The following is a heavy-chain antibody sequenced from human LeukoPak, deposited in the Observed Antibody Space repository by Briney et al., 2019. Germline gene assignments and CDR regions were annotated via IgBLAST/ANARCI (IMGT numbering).Heavy chain of an antibody. Sequence: SVKVSCKASGGTFISYAISWVRQAPGQGLEWMGGIIPIFGTANYAQKFQGRVTITADESTSTAYMELSSLRSEDTAVYYCARGIRAVVVIRTEGAGYYYYGMDVWGQGTTVTVSS. CDR3: ARGIRAVVVIRTEGAGYYYYGMDV. V-gene: IGHV1-69*13. D-gene: IGHD3-22*01. J-gene: IGHJ6*02. CDR1: GGTFISYA. CDR2: IIPIFGTA.